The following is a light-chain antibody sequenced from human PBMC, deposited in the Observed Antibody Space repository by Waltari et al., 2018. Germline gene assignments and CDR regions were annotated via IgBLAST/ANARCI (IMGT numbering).Light chain of an antibody. CDR2: DAS. V-gene: IGKV1-5*01. Sequence: DIQLTQSPSTLSASVGDRVTITCRASQDINNWLAWYQQKPGKAPKILIYDASSLETGVPSKFSGSGSGTEFTLTISSLQPDDFATYYCQQYSGNHTFGGGTKVETK. CDR1: QDINNW. CDR3: QQYSGNHT. J-gene: IGKJ4*01.